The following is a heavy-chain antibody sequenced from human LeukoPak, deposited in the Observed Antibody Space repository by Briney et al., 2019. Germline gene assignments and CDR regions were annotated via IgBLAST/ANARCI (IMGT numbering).Heavy chain of an antibody. Sequence: GGSLRLSCAASGFTFDDYAMHWVRQAPGKGLEWVSGISWNSGSIGYADSVKGRFTISRDNAKNSLYLQMNSLRAEDTAVYYCARAYSYGHWGAFDIWGQGTMVTVSS. CDR2: ISWNSGSI. J-gene: IGHJ3*02. CDR3: ARAYSYGHWGAFDI. CDR1: GFTFDDYA. D-gene: IGHD5-18*01. V-gene: IGHV3-9*01.